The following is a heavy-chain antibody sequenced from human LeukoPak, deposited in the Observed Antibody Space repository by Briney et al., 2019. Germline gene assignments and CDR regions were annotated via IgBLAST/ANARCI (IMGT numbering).Heavy chain of an antibody. J-gene: IGHJ4*02. CDR1: RFTFSSYS. CDR3: ARDGIMTTSGWDFDY. V-gene: IGHV3-21*01. Sequence: GGSLRLSCAASRFTFSSYSMNWVRQAPGKGLEWVSSISSSGSYIYYAGSVRGRFTISRDNAKNSLYLQMNSLRAEDTAVYYCARDGIMTTSGWDFDYWGQGTLVAVSS. D-gene: IGHD6-19*01. CDR2: ISSSGSYI.